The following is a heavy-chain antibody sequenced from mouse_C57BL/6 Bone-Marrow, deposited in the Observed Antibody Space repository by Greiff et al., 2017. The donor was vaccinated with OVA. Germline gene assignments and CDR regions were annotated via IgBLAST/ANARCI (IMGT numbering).Heavy chain of an antibody. D-gene: IGHD1-3*01. CDR3: ARGSGNYDDY. Sequence: SGAELVRPGASVKLSCKASGYTFTDYYINWVKQRPGQGLEWIARIYPGSGNTYYNEKFKGKATLTAEKSSSTAYMQLSSLTSEDSAVYFCARGSGNYDDYWGQGTTLTVSS. J-gene: IGHJ2*01. CDR1: GYTFTDYY. CDR2: IYPGSGNT. V-gene: IGHV1-76*01.